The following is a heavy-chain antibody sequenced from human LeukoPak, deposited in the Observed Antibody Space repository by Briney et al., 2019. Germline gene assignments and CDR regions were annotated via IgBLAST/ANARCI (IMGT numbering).Heavy chain of an antibody. CDR2: IYPGDSDT. V-gene: IGHV5-51*01. D-gene: IGHD5-18*01. J-gene: IGHJ4*02. CDR3: ARWAGSYGHTYFFDY. CDR1: GYSFTSYW. Sequence: GEALKISCKGSGYSFTSYWIGWVRQMPGKGVEWRGIIYPGDSDTRYSPSFQGQVTISADKSISTAYLQWSSLKASDTAMYYCARWAGSYGHTYFFDYWGQGTLVTVSS.